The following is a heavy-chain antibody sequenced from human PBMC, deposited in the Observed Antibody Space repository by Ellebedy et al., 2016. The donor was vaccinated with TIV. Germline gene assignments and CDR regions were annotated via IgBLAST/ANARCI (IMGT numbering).Heavy chain of an antibody. J-gene: IGHJ5*02. V-gene: IGHV1-18*01. CDR2: ISAYNGNT. CDR3: ARDRYYDSSGYYHSNWFDP. D-gene: IGHD3-22*01. Sequence: ASVKVSCKASGYTFTSYGISWVRQAPGQGLEWMGWISAYNGNTNYAQKLQGRVTMTTDTSTSTAYMELRSLRSDDTAVYYCARDRYYDSSGYYHSNWFDPWGQGTLVTVSS. CDR1: GYTFTSYG.